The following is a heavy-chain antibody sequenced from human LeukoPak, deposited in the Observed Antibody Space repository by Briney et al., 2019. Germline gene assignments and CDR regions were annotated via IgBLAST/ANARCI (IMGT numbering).Heavy chain of an antibody. CDR2: INPNSGGT. V-gene: IGHV1-2*06. CDR3: ARSRKGPSPMRSYYFDY. CDR1: GYTFTGYY. Sequence: ASVKVSCKASGYTFTGYYMHWVRQAPGQGLEWMGRINPNSGGTNYAQKFQGRVTMTRDTSISTAYMELSRLRSDDTAVYYCARSRKGPSPMRSYYFDYWGQGTLVTVSS. D-gene: IGHD3-10*01. J-gene: IGHJ4*02.